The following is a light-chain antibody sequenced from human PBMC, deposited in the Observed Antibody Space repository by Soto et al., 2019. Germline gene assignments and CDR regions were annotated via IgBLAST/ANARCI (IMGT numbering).Light chain of an antibody. Sequence: QSALAQPASVSGSPGQSITISCTGTNSDVGGYNFVSWYQQHPGKAPKLMIYDLTYRSSGVSYRFSGSKSGNTASLTISGIQAEDEADYYCSSYTSSSTYVFGTGTKVTVL. J-gene: IGLJ1*01. V-gene: IGLV2-14*03. CDR3: SSYTSSSTYV. CDR2: DLT. CDR1: NSDVGGYNF.